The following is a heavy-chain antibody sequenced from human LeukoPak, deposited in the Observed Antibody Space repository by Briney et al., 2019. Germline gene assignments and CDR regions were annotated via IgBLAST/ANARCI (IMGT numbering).Heavy chain of an antibody. CDR3: ARQVAVVEPTDPNWFDS. D-gene: IGHD2-21*01. J-gene: IGHJ5*01. Sequence: SETLSLTCTVAGDSISSGSHYWGWVRLPPGKGREWIGSIFYSGRTYYTPSLKSRVTMSLDTSKNQFSLRLTSVTAADTAVYYCARQVAVVEPTDPNWFDSWGQGTLVTVSS. V-gene: IGHV4-39*07. CDR1: GDSISSGSHY. CDR2: IFYSGRT.